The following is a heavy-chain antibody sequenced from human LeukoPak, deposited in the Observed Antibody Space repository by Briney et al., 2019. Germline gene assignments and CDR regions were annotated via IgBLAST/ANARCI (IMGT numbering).Heavy chain of an antibody. J-gene: IGHJ2*01. CDR3: ARAIMSPYCSSTSCYGYWYFDL. D-gene: IGHD2-2*01. Sequence: GGSLRLSCAASGVTFSSYDMHWVRQATGKGLEWVSAIGTAGDPYYPGSVKGRFTISRENAKNSLYLQMNSLRAGDTAVYYCARAIMSPYCSSTSCYGYWYFDLWGRGTLVTVSS. CDR2: IGTAGDP. V-gene: IGHV3-13*05. CDR1: GVTFSSYD.